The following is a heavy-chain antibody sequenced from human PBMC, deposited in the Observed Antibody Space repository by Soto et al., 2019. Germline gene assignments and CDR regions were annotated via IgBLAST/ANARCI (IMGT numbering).Heavy chain of an antibody. CDR3: AASIAARRGAFDN. Sequence: ASVKVSCKVSGYTLTELSMHWVRQAPGKGLEWMGGFDPEDGETIYAQKFQGRVTMTGDTSTDTAYMELSSLRSEDAAVYYCAASIAARRGAFDNWGQGTMVTVSS. CDR1: GYTLTELS. D-gene: IGHD6-6*01. J-gene: IGHJ3*02. CDR2: FDPEDGET. V-gene: IGHV1-24*01.